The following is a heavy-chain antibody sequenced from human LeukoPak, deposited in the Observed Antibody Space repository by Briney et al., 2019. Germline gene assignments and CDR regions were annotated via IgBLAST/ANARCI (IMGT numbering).Heavy chain of an antibody. CDR1: GFTFSSYS. V-gene: IGHV3-48*01. Sequence: GGPLRLSCAASGFTFSSYSMNWVRQAPGKGLEWVSYISSSDSTIYYAESVKGRFTISRDNAKNSLYLQMNSLRAEDTAVYYCARVLHRRNYDSSVYYGYWGQGTLVTVSS. CDR2: ISSSDSTI. D-gene: IGHD3-22*01. CDR3: ARVLHRRNYDSSVYYGY. J-gene: IGHJ4*02.